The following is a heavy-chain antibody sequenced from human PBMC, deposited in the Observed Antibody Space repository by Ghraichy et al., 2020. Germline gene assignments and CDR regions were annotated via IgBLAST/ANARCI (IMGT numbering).Heavy chain of an antibody. CDR3: ARGSRAVRFYYYDGMDV. Sequence: GGSLRLSCVGSGFTFGAYSKNWVRQSPGKRLEWVSYITSSSSFKSYADSVKGRFTISRDNAQNSLSLQMNSLTDEETAVYYCARGSRAVRFYYYDGMDVWGQGTTVTVSS. CDR1: GFTFGAYS. D-gene: IGHD2/OR15-2a*01. V-gene: IGHV3-48*02. J-gene: IGHJ6*02. CDR2: ITSSSSFK.